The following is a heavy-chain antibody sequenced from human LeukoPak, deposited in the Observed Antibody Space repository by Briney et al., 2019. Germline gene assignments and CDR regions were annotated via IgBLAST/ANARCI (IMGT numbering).Heavy chain of an antibody. CDR2: IHERGST. CDR1: GHSFSSDSF. Sequence: SETLSLTCGVSGHSFSSDSFWGWIRQPPGQGLEWIGSIHERGSTFYNPSLKSRVTISIDTSKNQFSLNVNSVTAADTAVYYCARASRPSNSWFDPCGQGTVVTVSS. V-gene: IGHV4-38-2*01. CDR3: ARASRPSNSWFDP. D-gene: IGHD6-6*01. J-gene: IGHJ5*02.